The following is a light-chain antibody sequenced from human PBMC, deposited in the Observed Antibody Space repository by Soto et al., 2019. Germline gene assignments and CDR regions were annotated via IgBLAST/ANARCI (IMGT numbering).Light chain of an antibody. CDR2: DAS. J-gene: IGKJ4*01. V-gene: IGKV1-5*01. Sequence: DIQLTQSPSFLSASVGDRVAITCRASQGISQYVAWYQQKPGSAPKLLIYDASSLESGVPSRFSGSGSGTEFTLTISSLQPDDFATYYCQQYNSYSGTFGGGTKVEIK. CDR3: QQYNSYSGT. CDR1: QGISQY.